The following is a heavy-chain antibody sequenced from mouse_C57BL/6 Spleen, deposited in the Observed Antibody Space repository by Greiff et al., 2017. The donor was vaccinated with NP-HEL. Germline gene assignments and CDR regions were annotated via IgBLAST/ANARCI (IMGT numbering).Heavy chain of an antibody. Sequence: EVQGVESGGGLVQPGGSLSLSCAASGFTFTDYYMSWVRQPPGKALEWLGFIRNKANGYTTEYSASVKGRFTISRDNSQSILYLQMNALRAEDSATYYCARSYPHYDYDETYAMDYWGQGTSVTVSS. J-gene: IGHJ4*01. V-gene: IGHV7-3*01. CDR1: GFTFTDYY. CDR3: ARSYPHYDYDETYAMDY. CDR2: IRNKANGYTT. D-gene: IGHD2-4*01.